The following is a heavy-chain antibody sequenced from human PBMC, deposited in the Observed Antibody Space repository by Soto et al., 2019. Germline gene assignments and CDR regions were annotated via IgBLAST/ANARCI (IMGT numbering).Heavy chain of an antibody. CDR2: ISYDGSNK. J-gene: IGHJ4*02. V-gene: IGHV3-30*18. CDR3: AKAIYYDSSGYCDY. CDR1: GFTFSSYG. Sequence: GGSLRLSCAASGFTFSSYGMHWVRQAPGKGLEWVAVISYDGSNKYYADSVKGRFTISRDNSKNTLYLRMNSLRAEDPAVYYCAKAIYYDSSGYCDYWGQGTLVTVSS. D-gene: IGHD3-22*01.